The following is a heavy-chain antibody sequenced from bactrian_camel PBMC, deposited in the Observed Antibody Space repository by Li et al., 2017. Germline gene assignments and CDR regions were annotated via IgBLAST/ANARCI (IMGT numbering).Heavy chain of an antibody. D-gene: IGHD6*01. CDR1: RYDVNGGC. CDR3: AADRWCRSSWPRDQGYEF. V-gene: IGHV3S53*01. J-gene: IGHJ4*01. Sequence: HVQLVESGGGSVQAGESLRLSCVVSRYDVNGGCTAWFRQASGKEREGVGSIHYDDRTTYADWVKGRFTISKDNAKNTLYLEMDGLQVEDTAAYYCAADRWCRSSWPRDQGYEFWGQGTQVTVS. CDR2: IHYDDRT.